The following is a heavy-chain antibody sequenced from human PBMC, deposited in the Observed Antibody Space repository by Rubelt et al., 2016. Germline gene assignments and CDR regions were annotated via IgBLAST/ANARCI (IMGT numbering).Heavy chain of an antibody. V-gene: IGHV4-39*07. CDR2: IYSSGST. CDR1: GGSISSSRYY. J-gene: IGHJ4*02. CDR3: ARGPLYGSGTYGPYDY. Sequence: QLQLQESGPGLVKPSETLSLTCTVSGGSISSSRYYWGWIRQPPGKGLEWIGRIYSSGSTYYNPSLKTRVTISVDTSKNQFSRKLSSVTAADTAVYYCARGPLYGSGTYGPYDYWGQGTLVTVSS. D-gene: IGHD3-10*01.